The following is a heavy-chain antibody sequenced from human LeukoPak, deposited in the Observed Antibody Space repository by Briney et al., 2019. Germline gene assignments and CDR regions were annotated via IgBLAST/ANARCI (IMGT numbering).Heavy chain of an antibody. Sequence: ASVKVSCKASGYTFTGYYMHWVRQAPGQGLEWMGRINPNLGSTNYAQKFQGRVTMTRDKSINTAYMELSRLSSDDTAVYYCAKDRAGYYGPGSYPIRYGMDVWGEGTTVTVSS. J-gene: IGHJ6*04. D-gene: IGHD3-10*01. CDR2: INPNLGST. CDR3: AKDRAGYYGPGSYPIRYGMDV. V-gene: IGHV1-2*02. CDR1: GYTFTGYY.